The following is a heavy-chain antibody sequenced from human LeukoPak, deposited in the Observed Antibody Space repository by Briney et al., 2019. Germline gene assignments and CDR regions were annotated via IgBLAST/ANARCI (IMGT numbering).Heavy chain of an antibody. D-gene: IGHD6-19*01. Sequence: GGSLRLSCAASGFTFSSYAMHWVRQAPGKGLEWVAVISYDGSNKYYADSVKGRFTISRDNSKNTLYLQMNSLRAEDTAVYYCARVLYSSGWYGNFDYWGQGTLVTVSS. V-gene: IGHV3-30*04. J-gene: IGHJ4*02. CDR1: GFTFSSYA. CDR3: ARVLYSSGWYGNFDY. CDR2: ISYDGSNK.